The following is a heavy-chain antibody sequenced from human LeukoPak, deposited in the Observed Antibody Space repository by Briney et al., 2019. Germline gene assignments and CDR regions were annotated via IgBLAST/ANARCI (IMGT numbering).Heavy chain of an antibody. V-gene: IGHV3-21*01. Sequence: GGSLRLSCAASGFTFSSYSMNWVRQAPGKGLEWVSSISSSSSYIYYADSVKGRFTISRDNAKNSLYLQMNSLRAEDTAVYYCARDPDYDFWSGYSLTYYYMDVWGKGTTVTVSS. J-gene: IGHJ6*03. CDR1: GFTFSSYS. CDR2: ISSSSSYI. CDR3: ARDPDYDFWSGYSLTYYYMDV. D-gene: IGHD3-3*01.